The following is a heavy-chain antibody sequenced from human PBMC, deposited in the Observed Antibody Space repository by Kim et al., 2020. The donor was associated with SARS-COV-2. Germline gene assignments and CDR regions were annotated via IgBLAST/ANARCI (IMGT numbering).Heavy chain of an antibody. CDR2: ISYDGSNK. V-gene: IGHV3-30-3*01. J-gene: IGHJ4*02. CDR3: ARQYKVRGVISFYY. D-gene: IGHD3-10*01. Sequence: GGSLRLSCAASGFTFSSYAMHWVRQAPGKGLEWVAVISYDGSNKYYADSVKGRFTISRDNSKNTLYLQMNSLRAEDTAVYYCARQYKVRGVISFYYWGQGTLVTVSS. CDR1: GFTFSSYA.